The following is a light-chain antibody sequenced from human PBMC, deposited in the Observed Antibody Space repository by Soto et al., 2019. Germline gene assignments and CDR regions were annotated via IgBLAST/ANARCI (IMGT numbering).Light chain of an antibody. CDR2: AAS. CDR1: QSASSRQ. Sequence: ESVLTQSPGTRSLSPGERATLCCRASQSASSRQLAWYQQKPGQAPRLLIYAASSRAAGIPDRFSGSGSGTDFTLTISRLEPEDFAVYYCQQYGSSPTFGQGTKVDIK. J-gene: IGKJ1*01. CDR3: QQYGSSPT. V-gene: IGKV3-20*01.